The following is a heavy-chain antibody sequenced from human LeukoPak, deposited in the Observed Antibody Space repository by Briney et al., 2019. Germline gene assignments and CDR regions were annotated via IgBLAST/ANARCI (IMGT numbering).Heavy chain of an antibody. CDR1: GYTFTGYY. Sequence: ASVKVSCKASGYTFTGYYMHWVRQAPGQGLEWMGWINPNSGGTNYAQKFQGRVTMTRDTSISTAYMELSSLTSDDTAVYYCAKDENTHFDYWGQGILGTVSS. J-gene: IGHJ4*02. CDR2: INPNSGGT. CDR3: AKDENTHFDY. V-gene: IGHV1-2*02. D-gene: IGHD2-15*01.